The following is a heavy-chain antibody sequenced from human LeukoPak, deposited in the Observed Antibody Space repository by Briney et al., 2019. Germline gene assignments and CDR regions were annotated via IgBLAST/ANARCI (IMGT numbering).Heavy chain of an antibody. CDR2: MKPNSGNT. CDR3: ASLGGYCGGDCYYYYMDV. D-gene: IGHD2-21*01. Sequence: ASVKVSCKASGYTFTSYDINWVRQATGQGLEWMGWMKPNSGNTGYAQTFQGRVTMTRNTSISTAYMELSSLRSEDTAVYYCASLGGYCGGDCYYYYMDVWGKGTTVTVSS. CDR1: GYTFTSYD. V-gene: IGHV1-8*01. J-gene: IGHJ6*03.